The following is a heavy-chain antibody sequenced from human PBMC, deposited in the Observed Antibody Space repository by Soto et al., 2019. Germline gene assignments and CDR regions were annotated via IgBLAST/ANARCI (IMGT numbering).Heavy chain of an antibody. V-gene: IGHV4-39*01. CDR1: VGSVSSRSYS. D-gene: IGHD3-22*01. CDR2: IYYSGST. J-gene: IGHJ4*02. Sequence: SDTLSRTCTVPVGSVSSRSYSWGWILQPPGKGLEWIGSIYYSGSTYYNPSLKSRVTISVDTSKDQFSLKLSSVTAADTAVYYCARRHYYDSSGYPHSDYFDYWGQGTLVTVSS. CDR3: ARRHYYDSSGYPHSDYFDY.